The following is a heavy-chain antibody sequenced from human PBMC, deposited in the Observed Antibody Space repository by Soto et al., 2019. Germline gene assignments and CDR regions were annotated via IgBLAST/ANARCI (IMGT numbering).Heavy chain of an antibody. CDR2: IKSKTDGGTT. D-gene: IGHD1-1*01. V-gene: IGHV3-15*01. CDR3: TTDFPSVQLERLDY. J-gene: IGHJ4*02. Sequence: EVQLVESGGGLVKPGGSLRLSCAASGFTFSNAWMSWVRQAPGKGLEWVGRIKSKTDGGTTDYAAPVKGRFTISRDDSKNTLSLQMHSLKTEDTAVYYCTTDFPSVQLERLDYWGQGTLGTVSS. CDR1: GFTFSNAW.